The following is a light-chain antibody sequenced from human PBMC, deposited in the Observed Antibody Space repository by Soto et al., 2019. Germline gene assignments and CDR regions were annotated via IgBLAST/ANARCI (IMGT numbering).Light chain of an antibody. CDR2: DAS. CDR3: QQCSYWPEIT. J-gene: IGKJ3*01. CDR1: QSVSNN. V-gene: IGKV3-11*01. Sequence: EIVLTQSPVTLSLSPGDRATLSCRASQSVSNNLAWYRQKPGQAPRLLIYDASNRATGVPARFSGSGSGTDFALTISSLEPEDFAVYYCQQCSYWPEITFGPGTKVDIK.